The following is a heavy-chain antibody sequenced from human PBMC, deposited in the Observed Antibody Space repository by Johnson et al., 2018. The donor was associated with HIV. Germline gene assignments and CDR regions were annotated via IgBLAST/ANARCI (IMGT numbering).Heavy chain of an antibody. CDR3: ARDPTTQNSRLTGDFGAFDI. CDR1: GFTFDDYD. Sequence: VQLVESGGGVVRRGGSLRLSCAASGFTFDDYDMSWVRQVPGKGLEWVCGFYRNGGSTGYAASVKGRFSISSDSAKNSLYLKMNSLTVEDTALYYCARDPTTQNSRLTGDFGAFDIWGQGTMVTVSS. CDR2: FYRNGGST. D-gene: IGHD7-27*01. J-gene: IGHJ3*02. V-gene: IGHV3-20*04.